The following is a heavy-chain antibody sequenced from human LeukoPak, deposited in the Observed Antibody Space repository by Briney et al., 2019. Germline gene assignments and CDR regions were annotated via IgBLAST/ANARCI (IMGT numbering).Heavy chain of an antibody. CDR1: GFIFSDYY. D-gene: IGHD3-22*01. CDR2: ISSSGSTI. V-gene: IGHV3-11*01. CDR3: TRHGWDYYDSSGYRPFDY. Sequence: GGSLRLSCAASGFIFSDYYMSWIRQAPGKGLEWVSYISSSGSTIYYADSVKGRFTMSRDNAKNSLYLQMNSLRAEDMAVYYCTRHGWDYYDSSGYRPFDYWGQGTLVTVSS. J-gene: IGHJ4*02.